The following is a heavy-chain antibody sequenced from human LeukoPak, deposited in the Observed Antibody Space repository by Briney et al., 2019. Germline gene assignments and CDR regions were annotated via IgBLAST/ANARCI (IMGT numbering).Heavy chain of an antibody. V-gene: IGHV3-30*18. CDR3: AKGSRPCSGGSCYSA. CDR2: ISYDGSNK. D-gene: IGHD2-15*01. J-gene: IGHJ5*02. Sequence: GGSLRLSCAASGFTFSSYGMHWDRQAPGKGLEWVAVISYDGSNKYYADSVKGRFTISRDNSKNTLYLQMNSLRAEDTAVYYCAKGSRPCSGGSCYSAWGQGTLVTVSS. CDR1: GFTFSSYG.